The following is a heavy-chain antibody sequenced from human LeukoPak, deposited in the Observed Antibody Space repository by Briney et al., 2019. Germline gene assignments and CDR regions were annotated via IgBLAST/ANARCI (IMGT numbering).Heavy chain of an antibody. CDR1: GGTFSSYA. J-gene: IGHJ4*02. CDR2: IIPIFGTA. CDR3: ARGFPPRMYYDSSGYYSYYFDY. V-gene: IGHV1-69*13. D-gene: IGHD3-22*01. Sequence: RASVKVSCKASGGTFSSYAISWVRQAPGQGLEWMGGIIPIFGTANYAQKFQGRVTITADESTSTAYMELGSLRSEDTAVYYCARGFPPRMYYDSSGYYSYYFDYWGQGSLVTVSS.